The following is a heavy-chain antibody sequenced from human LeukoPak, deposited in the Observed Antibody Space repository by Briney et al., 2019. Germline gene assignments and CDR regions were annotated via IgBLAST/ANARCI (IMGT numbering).Heavy chain of an antibody. Sequence: SVKVSCKASGGTFSSYAISWVRQAPGQGLEWMGGIIPIFGTANYAQKFQGRVTNTTDESTSTAYMELSSLRSEDTAVYYCARRGSSLTYFDLWGRGTLVTVSS. CDR2: IIPIFGTA. V-gene: IGHV1-69*05. J-gene: IGHJ2*01. CDR1: GGTFSSYA. CDR3: ARRGSSLTYFDL. D-gene: IGHD6-6*01.